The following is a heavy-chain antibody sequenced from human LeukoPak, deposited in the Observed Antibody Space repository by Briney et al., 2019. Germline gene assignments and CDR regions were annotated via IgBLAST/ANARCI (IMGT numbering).Heavy chain of an antibody. CDR2: ITPIFGTA. J-gene: IGHJ4*02. CDR1: GGTFSSYA. CDR3: ARVFRFGEIRFDY. Sequence: SVKVSCKASGGTFSSYAISWVRQAPGQGLEWMGGITPIFGTANYAQKFQGRVTITADESTSTAYMELSSLRSEDTAVYYCARVFRFGEIRFDYWGQGTLVTVSS. V-gene: IGHV1-69*01. D-gene: IGHD3-10*01.